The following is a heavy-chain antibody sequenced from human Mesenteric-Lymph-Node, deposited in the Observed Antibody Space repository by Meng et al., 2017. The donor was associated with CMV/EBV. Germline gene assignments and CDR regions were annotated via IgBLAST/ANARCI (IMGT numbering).Heavy chain of an antibody. CDR1: GFTFSTYA. J-gene: IGHJ6*02. Sequence: GESLKISCAASGFTFSTYAMTWVRQAPGKGLEWVSLIYSGGSTTYYADSVKGRFTISRDDSKNTLYLQMNSLRAEDTAIYYCAKDLFYDGSGYYLGNWGQGTTVTVSS. CDR3: AKDLFYDGSGYYLGN. D-gene: IGHD3-22*01. V-gene: IGHV3-23*03. CDR2: IYSGGSTT.